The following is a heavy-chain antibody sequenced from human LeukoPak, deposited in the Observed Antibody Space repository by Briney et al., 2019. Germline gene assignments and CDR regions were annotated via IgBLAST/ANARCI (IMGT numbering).Heavy chain of an antibody. CDR2: FNSDANRM. D-gene: IGHD3-3*01. CDR1: GFTLTNCW. CDR3: TRTAGVGGHWHFDV. J-gene: IGHJ2*01. V-gene: IGHV3-74*01. Sequence: GGSLRLSCAASGFTLTNCWMHWVRQAAGKVVEWVLHFNSDANRMNYADSVRGRFTIARDNAKSTLYLQMNSLRAEDTAVYYCTRTAGVGGHWHFDVWGRGTVVTVSS.